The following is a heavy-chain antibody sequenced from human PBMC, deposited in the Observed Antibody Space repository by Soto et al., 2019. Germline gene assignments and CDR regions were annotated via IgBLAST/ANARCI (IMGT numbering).Heavy chain of an antibody. V-gene: IGHV1-3*01. D-gene: IGHD6-19*01. J-gene: IGHJ6*02. Sequence: ASVKVSCKASGYTFTSYAMHWVRQAPGQRLEWMGWINAGNGNTKYSQKFQGRVTITRDTSASTAYMELSSLRSEDTAVYYCARIAVAGIYYYYGMDVWGQGTTVTV. CDR1: GYTFTSYA. CDR2: INAGNGNT. CDR3: ARIAVAGIYYYYGMDV.